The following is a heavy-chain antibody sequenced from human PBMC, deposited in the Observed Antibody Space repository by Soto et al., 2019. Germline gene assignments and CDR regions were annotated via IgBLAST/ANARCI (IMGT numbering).Heavy chain of an antibody. D-gene: IGHD6-25*01. Sequence: EVQLLESGGGLVQPGRSLRLSCVASGFTFSSYATSWVRQAPGKGLEWVSAISGSGGTTYYAASVKGRFTISRDNSKNTLFLQMNSLRAEDTAVYYCAKFFVETGGSSGWPWTFHYWGQGTLVTVSS. CDR3: AKFFVETGGSSGWPWTFHY. V-gene: IGHV3-23*01. J-gene: IGHJ4*02. CDR2: ISGSGGTT. CDR1: GFTFSSYA.